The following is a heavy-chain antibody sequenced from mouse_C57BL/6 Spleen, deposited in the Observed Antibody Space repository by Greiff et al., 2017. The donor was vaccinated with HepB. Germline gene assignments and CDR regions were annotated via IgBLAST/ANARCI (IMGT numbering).Heavy chain of an antibody. CDR1: GYSFTGYF. CDR2: INPYNGDT. V-gene: IGHV1-20*01. Sequence: VQLKQSGPELVKPGDSVKISCKASGYSFTGYFMNWVMQSHGKSLEWIGRINPYNGDTFYNQKFKGKATLTVDKSSSTAHMELRSLTSEDSAVYYCAREDYYGSSYFDYWGQGTTLTVSS. J-gene: IGHJ2*01. CDR3: AREDYYGSSYFDY. D-gene: IGHD1-1*01.